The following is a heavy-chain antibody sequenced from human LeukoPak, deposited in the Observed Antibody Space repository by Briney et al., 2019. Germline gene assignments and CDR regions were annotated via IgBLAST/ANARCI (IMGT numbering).Heavy chain of an antibody. CDR1: DGSISSFY. D-gene: IGHD3-3*01. V-gene: IGHV4-59*08. J-gene: IGHJ4*02. CDR3: ARHSVFWGGHFDY. CDR2: IYDSGST. Sequence: SETLSLTCTVSDGSISSFYWSWIRQPPGKGLEWIGYIYDSGSTNYNPSLQSRVTISVDTSKNQFSLKLSSVTAADTAVYFCARHSVFWGGHFDYWGQGTLVTVSS.